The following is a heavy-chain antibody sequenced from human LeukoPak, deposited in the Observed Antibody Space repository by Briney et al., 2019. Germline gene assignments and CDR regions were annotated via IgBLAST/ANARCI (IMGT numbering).Heavy chain of an antibody. CDR1: GGSISSGDYY. CDR2: IYYSGST. J-gene: IGHJ4*02. CDR3: AKREYYDSTNYFPY. V-gene: IGHV4-30-4*01. D-gene: IGHD3-22*01. Sequence: SETLSLTCTVSGGSISSGDYYWSWIRQPPGKGLEWIGYIYYSGSTNYNPSLKSRVTISVDKSKNQFSLKLSSVTAADTAVYYCAKREYYDSTNYFPYWGQGTLVTVSS.